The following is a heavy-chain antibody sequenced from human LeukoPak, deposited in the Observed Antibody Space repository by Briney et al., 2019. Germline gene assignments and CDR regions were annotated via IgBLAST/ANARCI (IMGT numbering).Heavy chain of an antibody. CDR2: IYLSGSS. CDR1: RGSFSGYY. CDR3: ARGRGYCSGGSCYYSWFDP. Sequence: SETLSLTCAVYRGSFSGYYWSWIPQPPGRGLEGIGEIYLSGSSNYNPSLKSRVTISVDTSKNQFSLTLSSVTAADTAVYYCARGRGYCSGGSCYYSWFDPWGQGALVTVSS. J-gene: IGHJ5*02. V-gene: IGHV4-34*01. D-gene: IGHD2-15*01.